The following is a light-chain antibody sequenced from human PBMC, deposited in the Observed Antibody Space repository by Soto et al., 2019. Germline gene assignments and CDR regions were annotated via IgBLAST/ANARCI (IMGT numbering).Light chain of an antibody. J-gene: IGKJ1*01. Sequence: DIQMTQSPSTLSASVGDRVTITCRASQSISSWLAWYQQKPGQAPKLLISKASSLASGVPSRFSGSGSGTDFTLTISSLQPDDFATYYCQQYNSYTWTFGQGTKVEIK. CDR1: QSISSW. CDR2: KAS. CDR3: QQYNSYTWT. V-gene: IGKV1-5*03.